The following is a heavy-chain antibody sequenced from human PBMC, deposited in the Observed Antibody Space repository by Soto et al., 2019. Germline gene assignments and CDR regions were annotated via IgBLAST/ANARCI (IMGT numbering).Heavy chain of an antibody. CDR2: TYYRSKWYY. J-gene: IGHJ4*01. CDR3: ARGEQYSGRIFDY. Sequence: SQTLSLTCAITGDSVSSNSAGWSWVRQSPSRGLEWLGRTYYRSKWYYEYAASVRGRITINPDTSKNQYTLQLNSVTPEDTAVYFCARGEQYSGRIFDYWGQGTLVTVS. D-gene: IGHD1-26*01. CDR1: GDSVSSNSAG. V-gene: IGHV6-1*01.